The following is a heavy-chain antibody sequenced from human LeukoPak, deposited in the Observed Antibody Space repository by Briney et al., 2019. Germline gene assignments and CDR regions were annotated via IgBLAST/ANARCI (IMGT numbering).Heavy chain of an antibody. V-gene: IGHV1-46*01. J-gene: IGHJ4*02. CDR1: GYTFTSYY. CDR2: INPSGGST. Sequence: GASVKVSCKASGYTFTSYYMHWVRQAPGQGLEWMGIINPSGGSTSYAQKFQGRVTMTRDMSTSTAYMELSSLRSEDTAVYYCARDRQGVYYDSSGYGSGYWGQGTLVTVSS. CDR3: ARDRQGVYYDSSGYGSGY. D-gene: IGHD3-22*01.